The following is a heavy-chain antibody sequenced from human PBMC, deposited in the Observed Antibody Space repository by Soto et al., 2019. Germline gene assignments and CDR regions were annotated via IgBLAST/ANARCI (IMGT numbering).Heavy chain of an antibody. CDR3: ARYHSSGWYRGGFDY. V-gene: IGHV4-59*01. CDR1: GGSIGTYY. Sequence: PSETLSLTCGVSGGSIGTYYWSWIRQPPGKGLEWIGYIYNSGSTKYNPSLKSRVTISVDTSKNQFSLKLSSVTAADTAVYYCARYHSSGWYRGGFDYWGQGTLVTV. CDR2: IYNSGST. J-gene: IGHJ4*02. D-gene: IGHD6-19*01.